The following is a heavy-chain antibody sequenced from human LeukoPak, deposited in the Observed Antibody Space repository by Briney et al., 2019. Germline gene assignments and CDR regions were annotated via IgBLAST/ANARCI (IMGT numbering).Heavy chain of an antibody. J-gene: IGHJ6*03. D-gene: IGHD3-10*01. CDR2: IYTSGST. V-gene: IGHV4-61*02. CDR3: ARSVRGAMSGYYYYMDV. CDR1: GGFISSGSYY. Sequence: SETLSLTCTVSGGFISSGSYYWSWIRQPAGKGLEWIGRIYTSGSTNYNPSLKSRVTISVDTSKNQFSLKLSSVTAADTAVYYCARSVRGAMSGYYYYMDVWGKGTTVTISS.